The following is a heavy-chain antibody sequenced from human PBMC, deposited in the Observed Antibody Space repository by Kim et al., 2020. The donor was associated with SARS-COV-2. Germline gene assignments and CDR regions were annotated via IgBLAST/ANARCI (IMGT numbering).Heavy chain of an antibody. CDR2: IYYSGST. CDR3: AGGLLDYYDSREFDY. V-gene: IGHV4-59*08. D-gene: IGHD3-22*01. J-gene: IGHJ4*02. Sequence: SETLSLICTVSGGSISSYYWSWIRQPPGKGLEWIGYIYYSGSTNYNPSLKSRVTISVDTSKNQFSLKLSSVTAADTAVYYCAGGLLDYYDSREFDYWGQGTLVTVSS. CDR1: GGSISSYY.